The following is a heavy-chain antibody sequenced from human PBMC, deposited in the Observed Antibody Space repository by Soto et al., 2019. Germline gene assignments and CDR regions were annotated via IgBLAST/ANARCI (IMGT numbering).Heavy chain of an antibody. Sequence: QVQLQESGPGLVKPSETLSLTCTVSCGSISSYYWCWIRQPPGKGLVWIGYIYYNGITNYNPSLKSRVTISVDTSKTQSPLNRTSVPAGDTAVYYCAGGGGSPDYWGQGTLVTVSS. CDR1: CGSISSYY. J-gene: IGHJ4*02. CDR2: IYYNGIT. V-gene: IGHV4-59*01. CDR3: AGGGGSPDY. D-gene: IGHD1-26*01.